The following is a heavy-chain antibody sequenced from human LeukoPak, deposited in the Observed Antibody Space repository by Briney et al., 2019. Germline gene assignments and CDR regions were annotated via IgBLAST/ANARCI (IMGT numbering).Heavy chain of an antibody. V-gene: IGHV4-31*03. CDR3: ARAIKSTVVTGGFDY. Sequence: SETPSLTCTVSGGSISSGGYYWSWIRQHPGKGLEWIGYIYYSGSTYYNPSLKSRVTISVDTSKNQFSLKLSSVTAADTAVYYCARAIKSTVVTGGFDYWGQGTLVTVSS. CDR1: GGSISSGGYY. J-gene: IGHJ4*02. CDR2: IYYSGST. D-gene: IGHD4-23*01.